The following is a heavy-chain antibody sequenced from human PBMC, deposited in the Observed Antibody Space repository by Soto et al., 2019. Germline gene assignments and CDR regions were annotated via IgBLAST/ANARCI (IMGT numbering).Heavy chain of an antibody. CDR2: ISGSGGST. CDR3: AKDRFSTRVPEYFQH. V-gene: IGHV3-23*01. CDR1: GFTFSSYA. D-gene: IGHD3-16*01. Sequence: GGSLRLSCAASGFTFSSYAMSWVRQAPGKGLEWVSAISGSGGSTYYADSVKGRFTISRDNSKNTLYLQMNSLRAEDTAVYYCAKDRFSTRVPEYFQHWGQGTLVTVSS. J-gene: IGHJ1*01.